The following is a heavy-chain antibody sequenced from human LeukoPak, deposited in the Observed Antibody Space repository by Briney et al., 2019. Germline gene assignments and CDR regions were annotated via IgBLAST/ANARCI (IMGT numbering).Heavy chain of an antibody. J-gene: IGHJ4*02. CDR2: TFCRSKCYK. V-gene: IGHV6-1*01. Sequence: SQTLSLTCAISGDSVSSNSAAWNWIRQSPSRGLEWLGRTFCRSKCYKEYAVSVKSRITSNPDTSQNHFSLHLNSVTPEDTAVYYCARDLSGDGSGSSFDYWGQGTLVTVSS. D-gene: IGHD3-10*01. CDR3: ARDLSGDGSGSSFDY. CDR1: GDSVSSNSAA.